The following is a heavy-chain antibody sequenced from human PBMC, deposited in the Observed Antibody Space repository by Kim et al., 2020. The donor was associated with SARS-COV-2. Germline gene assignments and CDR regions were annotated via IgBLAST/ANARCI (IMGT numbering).Heavy chain of an antibody. V-gene: IGHV4-59*01. CDR2: IYYSGST. CDR3: AGARSSGSYFKPPDAFDI. CDR1: GYSINSFY. D-gene: IGHD3-10*01. J-gene: IGHJ3*02. Sequence: SETLSLTCTVSGYSINSFYWSWTRQSPGKGLEWIGYIYYSGSTNYNPSLKSRVTISVDTSKNQFSLQLRSVTAADTAVYYCAGARSSGSYFKPPDAFDIWGQGTMVTVSS.